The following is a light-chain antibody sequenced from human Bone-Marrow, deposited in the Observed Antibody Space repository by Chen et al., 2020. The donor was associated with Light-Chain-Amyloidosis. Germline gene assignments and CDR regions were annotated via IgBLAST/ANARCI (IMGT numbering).Light chain of an antibody. V-gene: IGLV3-21*02. J-gene: IGLJ3*02. Sequence: SYVLTQPSSVSVAPGQTAKIACGGNNIGSTSVHWYQQTPGQAPLLVVYDDSDRPSGIPGRLSGSNSGNTATLTLSRVEAGDEADYYCQVWDRSSDRPVFGGGTKLTVL. CDR1: NIGSTS. CDR3: QVWDRSSDRPV. CDR2: DDS.